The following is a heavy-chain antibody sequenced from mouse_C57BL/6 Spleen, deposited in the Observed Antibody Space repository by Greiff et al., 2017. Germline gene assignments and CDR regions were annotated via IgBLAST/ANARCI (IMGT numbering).Heavy chain of an antibody. D-gene: IGHD1-1*01. V-gene: IGHV1-5*01. J-gene: IGHJ2*01. CDR1: GYTFTSYW. Sequence: EVQLQQSGTVLARPGASVKMSCKTSGYTFTSYWMHWVKQRPGQGLEWIGAIYPGNSDTSYNQKFKGKAKLTAVTSASTAYMELSSLTNEDSAVYYCTRDYGSSYTFDYWGQGTTLTVSS. CDR2: IYPGNSDT. CDR3: TRDYGSSYTFDY.